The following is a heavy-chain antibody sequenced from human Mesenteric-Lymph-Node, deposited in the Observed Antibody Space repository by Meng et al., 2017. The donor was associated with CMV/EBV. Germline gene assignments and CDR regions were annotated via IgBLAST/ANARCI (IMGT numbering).Heavy chain of an antibody. V-gene: IGHV3-23*01. CDR3: AKVESLGSGSYRFDY. CDR2: IIGSGDST. Sequence: SGFTFSIYAMSWVRQAPGKGLEWVSAIIGSGDSTYYADSVRGRFTISRDNSKNTLYLQMNSLRAEDTAVYYCAKVESLGSGSYRFDYWGQGTLVTVSS. CDR1: GFTFSIYA. D-gene: IGHD1-26*01. J-gene: IGHJ4*02.